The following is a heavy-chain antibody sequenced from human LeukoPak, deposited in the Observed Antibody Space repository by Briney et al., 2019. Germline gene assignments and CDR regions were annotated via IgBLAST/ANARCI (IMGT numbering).Heavy chain of an antibody. V-gene: IGHV4-59*12. CDR1: GGSISGYY. CDR2: AYYSGST. CDR3: AREVAYSSGWYRFFDS. Sequence: SETLSLTCTVSGGSISGYYWSWIRQPPGKGLEWIGYAYYSGSTNYNPSFKSRVTISVNTSKKQFSLKLSSVTAADTAVYYCAREVAYSSGWYRFFDSWGQGTLVTVSS. J-gene: IGHJ4*02. D-gene: IGHD6-19*01.